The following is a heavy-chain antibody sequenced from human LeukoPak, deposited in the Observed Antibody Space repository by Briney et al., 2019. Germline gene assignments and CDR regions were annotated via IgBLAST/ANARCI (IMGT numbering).Heavy chain of an antibody. J-gene: IGHJ5*02. D-gene: IGHD2-2*02. CDR3: ARGVVPAAKPPSYNWFDP. CDR2: IYYSGST. V-gene: IGHV4-39*01. CDR1: GGSISSSSYY. Sequence: PSETLSLTCTVSGGSISSSSYYWGWIRQPPGKGLEWIGSIYYSGSTYYNPSLKSRVTISVDTSKNQFSLKLSSVTAADTAVYYCARGVVPAAKPPSYNWFDPWGQGTLVTVSS.